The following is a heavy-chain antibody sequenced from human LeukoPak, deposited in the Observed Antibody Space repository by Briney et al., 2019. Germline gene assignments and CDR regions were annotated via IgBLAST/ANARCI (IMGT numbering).Heavy chain of an antibody. V-gene: IGHV4-61*09. J-gene: IGHJ3*02. D-gene: IGHD6-19*01. CDR3: AREEWLNDAFDI. Sequence: PSQTLSLTCTVSGGSISSGSYYWSWIRQPAGTGLEWIGHIYTSGSTNYSPSLKSRVTISVDTSKNQFSLKLSSVTAADTAVYYCAREEWLNDAFDIWGQGTMVTVSS. CDR1: GGSISSGSYY. CDR2: IYTSGST.